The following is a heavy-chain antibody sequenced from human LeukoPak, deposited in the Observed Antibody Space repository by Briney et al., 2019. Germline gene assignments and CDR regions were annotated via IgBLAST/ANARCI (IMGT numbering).Heavy chain of an antibody. CDR2: INPNSGGT. D-gene: IGHD6-19*01. Sequence: GASVKVSCKASGYTFTGYYMHWVRQAPGQGLEWMGWINPNSGGTNYAQKFQGWVTMTRDTSISTAYMELSRLRSDDTAVYYCARVAVAVAGTNFDPWGQGTLVTVSS. CDR3: ARVAVAVAGTNFDP. J-gene: IGHJ5*02. V-gene: IGHV1-2*04. CDR1: GYTFTGYY.